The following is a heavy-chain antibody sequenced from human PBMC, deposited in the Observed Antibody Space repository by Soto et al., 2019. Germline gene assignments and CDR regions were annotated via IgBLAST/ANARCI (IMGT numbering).Heavy chain of an antibody. CDR1: GGSFSGYY. J-gene: IGHJ4*02. V-gene: IGHV4-34*01. CDR2: INHSGST. CDR3: ARGGGYDSFDF. Sequence: KTSETLSLTCAVYGGSFSGYYWSWIRQPPGKGLEWIGEINHSGSTNYNPSLKSRVTISVDTSKNQFSLSLSSMTAADKAVYYCARGGGYDSFDFWGQGIQVTVSS. D-gene: IGHD5-12*01.